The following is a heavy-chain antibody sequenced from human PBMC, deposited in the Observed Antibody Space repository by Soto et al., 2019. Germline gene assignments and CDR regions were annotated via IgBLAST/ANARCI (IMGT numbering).Heavy chain of an antibody. CDR2: ISAYNGNT. Sequence: ASVKVSCKASGYTFTSYGISWVRQALGQGLEWMGWISAYNGNTNYAQKLQGRVTMTTDTSTSTAYMELRSLRSDDTAVYYCARTPSGYSSGWRPFNYWGQGTLVTVSS. CDR1: GYTFTSYG. J-gene: IGHJ4*02. V-gene: IGHV1-18*01. D-gene: IGHD6-19*01. CDR3: ARTPSGYSSGWRPFNY.